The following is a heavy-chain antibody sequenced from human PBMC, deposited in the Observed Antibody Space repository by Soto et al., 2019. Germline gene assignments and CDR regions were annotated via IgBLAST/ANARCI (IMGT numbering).Heavy chain of an antibody. Sequence: ASVKVSCKASGYTFTSYGISWVRQAPGQGLEWMGWISAYNGNTNYAQKLQGRVTMTTDTSTSTAYMELRSLRSDDTAVYYCVVAAQPYYFDYWGQGTLVTVSS. CDR1: GYTFTSYG. CDR2: ISAYNGNT. D-gene: IGHD2-15*01. J-gene: IGHJ4*02. CDR3: VVAAQPYYFDY. V-gene: IGHV1-18*01.